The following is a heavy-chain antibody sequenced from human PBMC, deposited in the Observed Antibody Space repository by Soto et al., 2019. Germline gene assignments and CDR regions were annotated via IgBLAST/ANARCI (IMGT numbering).Heavy chain of an antibody. J-gene: IGHJ4*02. CDR1: GGSISSGGYY. CDR3: ARVRAATPPYYFDY. V-gene: IGHV4-31*03. Sequence: PSETLSLTCTVSGGSISSGGYYWSWIRQHPGKGLEWIGYIYYSGSTYYNPSLKSRVTISVDTSKNQFSLKLSSVTAADTAVYYCARVRAATPPYYFDYWGQGTLVTVSS. D-gene: IGHD6-25*01. CDR2: IYYSGST.